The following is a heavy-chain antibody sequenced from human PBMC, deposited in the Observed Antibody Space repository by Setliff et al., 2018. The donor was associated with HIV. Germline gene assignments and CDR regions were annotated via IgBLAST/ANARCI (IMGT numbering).Heavy chain of an antibody. D-gene: IGHD3-22*01. CDR3: ARQITSVTPEMLVVNDAFDV. CDR1: GGSISSGGYS. CDR2: IYHSGST. V-gene: IGHV4-30-2*02. J-gene: IGHJ3*01. Sequence: PSETLSLTCAVSGGSISSGGYSWSWIRQPPGKGLEWIGYIYHSGSTYYNPSLKSRVSMSVDTSKNQFSLRLTSVTAADTAVYYCARQITSVTPEMLVVNDAFDVWGQGKMVTVSS.